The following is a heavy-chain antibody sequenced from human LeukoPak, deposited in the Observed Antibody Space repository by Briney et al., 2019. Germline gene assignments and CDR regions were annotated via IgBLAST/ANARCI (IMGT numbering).Heavy chain of an antibody. Sequence: SETLSLTCTVSGGSISSYYWSWIRQPPGKGLEWIGYIYTSGSTNYNPSLKSRVTISVDTSKNQFSLKLNSVTAADTAVYYCARRLAYGSGSYYRGWFDPWGQGTLVTVSS. CDR3: ARRLAYGSGSYYRGWFDP. D-gene: IGHD3-10*01. CDR2: IYTSGST. V-gene: IGHV4-4*09. CDR1: GGSISSYY. J-gene: IGHJ5*02.